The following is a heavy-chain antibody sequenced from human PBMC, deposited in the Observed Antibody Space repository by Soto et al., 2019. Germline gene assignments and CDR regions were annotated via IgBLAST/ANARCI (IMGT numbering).Heavy chain of an antibody. D-gene: IGHD3-22*01. CDR3: AKDPGDYYDSSGYYALPSRYYYGMDV. V-gene: IGHV3-30*18. CDR2: ISYDGSNK. Sequence: PGGSLRLSCAAAGFTFSSYGMHWVRQAPGKGLEWVAVISYDGSNKYYADSVKGRFTISRDNSKNTLYLQMNSLRAEDTAVYYCAKDPGDYYDSSGYYALPSRYYYGMDVWGQGTTVTVSS. J-gene: IGHJ6*02. CDR1: GFTFSSYG.